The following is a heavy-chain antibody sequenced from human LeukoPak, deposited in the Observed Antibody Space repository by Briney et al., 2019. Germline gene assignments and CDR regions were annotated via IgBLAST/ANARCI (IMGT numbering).Heavy chain of an antibody. J-gene: IGHJ4*02. V-gene: IGHV1-69*05. CDR2: IIPIFGTA. CDR3: ARDEGGSYLDY. Sequence: ASVKVSCKASGGTFSSYAISWVRQAPGQGLEWMGGIIPIFGTANYAQKFQGRVTMTRDTSTSTVYMELSSLRSEDTAVYYCARDEGGSYLDYWGQGTLVTVSS. D-gene: IGHD1-26*01. CDR1: GGTFSSYA.